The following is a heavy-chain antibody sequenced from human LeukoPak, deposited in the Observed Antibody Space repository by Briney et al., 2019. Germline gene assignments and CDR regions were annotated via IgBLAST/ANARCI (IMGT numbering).Heavy chain of an antibody. Sequence: ASVKVSCKASGYTFNTYGISWVRQAPGQGLEWMGWINPNSGGTNYAQKFQGRVTMTRDTSISTAYMELSRLRSDDTAVYYCARVPGNYGGANPYWGQGTLVTASS. D-gene: IGHD4-23*01. CDR2: INPNSGGT. CDR1: GYTFNTYG. CDR3: ARVPGNYGGANPY. J-gene: IGHJ4*02. V-gene: IGHV1-2*02.